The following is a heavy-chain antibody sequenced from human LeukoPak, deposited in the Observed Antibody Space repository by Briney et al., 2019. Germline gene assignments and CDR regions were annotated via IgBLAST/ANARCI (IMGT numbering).Heavy chain of an antibody. D-gene: IGHD2-21*01. CDR1: YG. CDR3: ARGGARDIWYFAY. V-gene: IGHV3-30*02. Sequence: YGIHWVRQSPGKGLEWVAFVRYDGRDKFYADSVKGRFIVSKDNSRTTLQLQMNSLRSEDTAVYFCARGGARDIWYFAYWGQGIRVTVSS. J-gene: IGHJ4*02. CDR2: VRYDGRDK.